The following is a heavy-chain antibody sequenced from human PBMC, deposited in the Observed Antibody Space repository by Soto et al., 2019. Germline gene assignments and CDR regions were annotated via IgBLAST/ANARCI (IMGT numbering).Heavy chain of an antibody. J-gene: IGHJ5*02. V-gene: IGHV3-23*01. CDR2: ISGSGGST. Sequence: GGSLRLSCAASGFTFSSYAMSWVRQAPGKGLEWVSAISGSGGSTYYADSVKGRFTISRDNSKNTLYLQMNSLRAEDTAVYYCAKEWLLLWFGELLPNWFDPWGQGTLVTVSS. CDR3: AKEWLLLWFGELLPNWFDP. CDR1: GFTFSSYA. D-gene: IGHD3-10*01.